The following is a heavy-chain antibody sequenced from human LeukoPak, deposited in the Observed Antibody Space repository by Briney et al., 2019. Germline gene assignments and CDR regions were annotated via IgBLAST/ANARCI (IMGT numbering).Heavy chain of an antibody. D-gene: IGHD6-19*01. CDR1: GYTFTSYY. V-gene: IGHV1-2*02. CDR3: ARDLSGYSSGWYRSWFDP. Sequence: ASVKVSCKASGYTFTSYYIHWLRQAPGQGLEWMGWINPNSGGTNYAQKFQGRVTMTRDTSISTAYMELSRLRSDDTAVYYCARDLSGYSSGWYRSWFDPWGQGTLVTVSS. CDR2: INPNSGGT. J-gene: IGHJ5*02.